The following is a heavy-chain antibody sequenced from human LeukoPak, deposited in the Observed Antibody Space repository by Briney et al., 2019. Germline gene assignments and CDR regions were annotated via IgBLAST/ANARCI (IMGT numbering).Heavy chain of an antibody. J-gene: IGHJ4*02. CDR1: GFTFSSYG. D-gene: IGHD6-19*01. CDR3: AKDLFLSSGWEYYFDY. CDR2: ISYDGSNK. Sequence: GRSLRLSCAASGFTFSSYGMHWVRQAPGKGLEWVAVISYDGSNKYYADSVKGRFTISRDNSKNTLYLQMNSLRAEDTAVYYCAKDLFLSSGWEYYFDYWGQGTLVTVSS. V-gene: IGHV3-30*18.